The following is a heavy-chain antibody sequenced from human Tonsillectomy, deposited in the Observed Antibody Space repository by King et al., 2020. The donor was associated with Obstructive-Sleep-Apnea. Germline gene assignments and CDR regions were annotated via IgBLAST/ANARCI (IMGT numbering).Heavy chain of an antibody. CDR3: ARIRGIAVAGYYFDY. J-gene: IGHJ4*02. CDR1: GFSLSTSGMC. Sequence: VTLKESGPALVKPTQTLTLTCTFSGFSLSTSGMCVSWIRQPPGKALEWLARIDWDDDKYYSTSLKTRLTISKDTSKNQVVLTMTNMDPVDTATYYCARIRGIAVAGYYFDYWGQGTLVTVSS. V-gene: IGHV2-70*11. CDR2: IDWDDDK. D-gene: IGHD6-19*01.